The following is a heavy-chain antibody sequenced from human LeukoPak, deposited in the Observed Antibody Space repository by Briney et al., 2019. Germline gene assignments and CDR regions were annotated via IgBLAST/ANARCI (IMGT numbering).Heavy chain of an antibody. J-gene: IGHJ4*02. CDR3: VGGRVGYGTSGRGPRFDC. V-gene: IGHV4-4*07. CDR2: TYSSGDN. Sequence: SETLSLTCSVSGGSISNYYWSWVRPPAGKGRKWIVCTYSSGDNNYNLYLTSRVTISLDKSKNQLYLKLPSVTPADTADYYCVGGRVGYGTSGRGPRFDCWGQGTPVTVSS. CDR1: GGSISNYY. D-gene: IGHD2-8*02.